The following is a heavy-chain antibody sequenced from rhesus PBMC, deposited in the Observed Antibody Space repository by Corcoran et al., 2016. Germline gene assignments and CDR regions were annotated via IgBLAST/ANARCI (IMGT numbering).Heavy chain of an antibody. CDR3: ARGSDNGAFDF. D-gene: IGHD2-21*01. CDR2: MNTYTGNP. J-gene: IGHJ3*01. CDR1: GYSFTTYG. Sequence: QVQLVQSGPEVKQPGASVKVSCKASGYSFTTYGMNGVRQDPGQGLEWMGWMNTYTGNPTYAQGFTERFVFSMDTSVSTVYLQISSLKGEDTAVYYCARGSDNGAFDFWGQGLRVTVSS. V-gene: IGHV7-193*02.